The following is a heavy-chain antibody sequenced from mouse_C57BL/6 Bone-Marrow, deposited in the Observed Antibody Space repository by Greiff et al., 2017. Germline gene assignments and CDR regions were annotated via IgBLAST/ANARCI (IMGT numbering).Heavy chain of an antibody. CDR1: GYSITSGYY. D-gene: IGHD1-2*01. Sequence: EVQLVESGPGLVKPSQSLSLTCSVTGYSITSGYYWNWIRQFPGNKLEWMGYISYDGSNNYNPSLKNRISITRDTAKNQFFLKLNSVTTEDTATYDCASGEYYGHYFDYWGQGTTLTVSS. J-gene: IGHJ2*01. CDR3: ASGEYYGHYFDY. CDR2: ISYDGSN. V-gene: IGHV3-6*01.